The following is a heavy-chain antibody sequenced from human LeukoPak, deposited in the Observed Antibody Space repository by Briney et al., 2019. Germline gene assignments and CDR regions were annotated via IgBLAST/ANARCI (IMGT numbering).Heavy chain of an antibody. J-gene: IGHJ4*02. CDR1: GYTFTGYY. Sequence: SVKVSCKASGYTFTGYYMHWVRQAPGQGLEWMGGIIPIFGTANYAQKFQGRVTITADKSTSTAYMELGSLRSEDTAVYYCARNPPTRRYSYGYNYYDSSGYYFTMVDYWGQGTLVTVSS. CDR2: IIPIFGTA. V-gene: IGHV1-69*06. D-gene: IGHD3-22*01. CDR3: ARNPPTRRYSYGYNYYDSSGYYFTMVDY.